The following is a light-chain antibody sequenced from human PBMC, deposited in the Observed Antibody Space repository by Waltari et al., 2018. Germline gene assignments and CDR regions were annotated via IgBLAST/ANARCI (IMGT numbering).Light chain of an antibody. J-gene: IGKJ2*01. CDR2: WAS. Sequence: DIVMTQSPDSLAVSLGERATVHCRSSQSVLYSSNNNNYLTWYQQKPGQPPNLLIYWASTRESGVPDRFSGSGSGTDFTLTISSLQAEDVAVYYCQQYFSAPYTFGQGTKLEIK. CDR1: QSVLYSSNNNNY. CDR3: QQYFSAPYT. V-gene: IGKV4-1*01.